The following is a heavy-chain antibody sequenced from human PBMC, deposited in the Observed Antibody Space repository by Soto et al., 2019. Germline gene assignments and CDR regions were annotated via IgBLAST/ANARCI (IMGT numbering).Heavy chain of an antibody. Sequence: ASVKVSCKASGYTFTSYGISWVRQAPGQGLEWMGWISAYNGSTNYAQKLQGRVTMTTDTSTSTAYMELRSLRSDDTAVYYCARTVTYYYYYYMDVWGKGTTVTVSS. CDR1: GYTFTSYG. CDR3: ARTVTYYYYYYMDV. CDR2: ISAYNGST. D-gene: IGHD5-18*01. V-gene: IGHV1-18*01. J-gene: IGHJ6*03.